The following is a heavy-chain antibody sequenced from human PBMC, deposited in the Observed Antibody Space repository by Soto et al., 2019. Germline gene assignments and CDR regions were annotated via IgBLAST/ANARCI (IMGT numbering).Heavy chain of an antibody. V-gene: IGHV1-18*01. D-gene: IGHD6-13*01. Sequence: QIQLVQSGAEVKQPGASVTVSCQASGYTFNNYAITWVRQAPGLGLEWMGWISAYNGHIKYAQKLQGRLTMTTDSPPSTAYMKLRSLTYDDTAIYYCARDNGGLAAPGTDWLVPWGQGTLITVSS. CDR1: GYTFNNYA. CDR2: ISAYNGHI. J-gene: IGHJ5*02. CDR3: ARDNGGLAAPGTDWLVP.